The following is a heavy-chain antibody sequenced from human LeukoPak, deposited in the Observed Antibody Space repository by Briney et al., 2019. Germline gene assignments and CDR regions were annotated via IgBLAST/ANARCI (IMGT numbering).Heavy chain of an antibody. CDR2: ISSSSNYI. V-gene: IGHV3-21*01. Sequence: GGSLRLSCAVSGFTFNNYAMNWVRQAPGKGLEWVSYISSSSNYIYYADSVKGRFTTSRDNTKNSLYLQMNSLRAEDTAVYYCARVRSYFYDHWGQGTLVTVSS. J-gene: IGHJ4*02. D-gene: IGHD3-22*01. CDR1: GFTFNNYA. CDR3: ARVRSYFYDH.